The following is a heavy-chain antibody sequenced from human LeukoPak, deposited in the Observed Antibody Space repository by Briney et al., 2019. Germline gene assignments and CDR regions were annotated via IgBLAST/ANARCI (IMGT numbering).Heavy chain of an antibody. Sequence: TSVTVSCKASGGTFSSYAISWVRQAPGQGLEWMGGIIPIFRTANYAQKFQGRVTITADESTSTAYMELSSLRSEDTAVYYCARDNYDSSGYYYPTHYWGQGTLVTVSS. V-gene: IGHV1-69*13. D-gene: IGHD3-22*01. CDR2: IIPIFRTA. CDR1: GGTFSSYA. J-gene: IGHJ4*02. CDR3: ARDNYDSSGYYYPTHY.